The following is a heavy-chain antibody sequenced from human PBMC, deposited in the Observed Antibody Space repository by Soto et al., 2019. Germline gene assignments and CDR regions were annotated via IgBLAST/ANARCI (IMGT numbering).Heavy chain of an antibody. J-gene: IGHJ4*02. CDR3: ARGQVVAAQH. CDR2: IYHSGST. D-gene: IGHD2-15*01. V-gene: IGHV4-30-2*01. Sequence: QLQLQESGSGLVKPSQTLSLTCAVSVGSISSGWYSWSSIRQPPGKGLEWIGYIYHSGSTYYNPSLKSRVTISVDRSKNQFSLKLSYVTAADTAVYYCARGQVVAAQHWGQGTLVTVSS. CDR1: VGSISSGWYS.